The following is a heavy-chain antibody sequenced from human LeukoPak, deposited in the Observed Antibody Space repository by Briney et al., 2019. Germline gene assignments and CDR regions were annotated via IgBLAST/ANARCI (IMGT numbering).Heavy chain of an antibody. J-gene: IGHJ5*02. D-gene: IGHD6-13*01. CDR2: IYPGDSDT. CDR1: GYSFTSYW. V-gene: IGHV5-51*01. Sequence: GESLKISCKGSGYSFTSYWIGWVRQMPGKGLEWMGIIYPGDSDTRYSPSFQGQVTISADKSFSTAYLQWSSLKASDTAMYYCARRTSSSWYVKGRFDPWGQGTLVTVSS. CDR3: ARRTSSSWYVKGRFDP.